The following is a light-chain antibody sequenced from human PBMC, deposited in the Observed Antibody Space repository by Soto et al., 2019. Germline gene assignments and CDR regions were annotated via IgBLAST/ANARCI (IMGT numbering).Light chain of an antibody. Sequence: EIVMTQSPVTLSVSPGERATLSCRASQSLSSNLAWYQQQPGQAPRLLIYGASTRATGIPARFSGSGSGTEFTLSISSLQSEDFAVYYCQQYNRWPPITFGQGTRLEIK. CDR1: QSLSSN. J-gene: IGKJ5*01. CDR3: QQYNRWPPIT. V-gene: IGKV3-15*01. CDR2: GAS.